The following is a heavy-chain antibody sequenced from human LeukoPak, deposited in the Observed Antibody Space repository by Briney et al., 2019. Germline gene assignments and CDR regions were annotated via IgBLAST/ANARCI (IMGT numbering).Heavy chain of an antibody. CDR3: ARNLVY. V-gene: IGHV3-48*02. CDR1: GFTFSSYN. J-gene: IGHJ4*02. Sequence: GGSLRLSCAASGFTFSSYNMNWVRQAPGKGLEWVSYISSSSSTIYYADSVKGRFTISRDNARNSLYLQMTSLRDEDTAIYYCARNLVYWGQGTLVTVSS. CDR2: ISSSSSTI.